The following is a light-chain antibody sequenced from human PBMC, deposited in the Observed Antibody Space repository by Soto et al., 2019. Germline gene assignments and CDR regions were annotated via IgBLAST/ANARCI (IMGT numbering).Light chain of an antibody. CDR2: AAS. V-gene: IGKV1-9*01. CDR3: QQRSNWPPLSC. J-gene: IGKJ5*01. CDR1: QGISSY. Sequence: DIQLTQSPSFLSASVGDRVTITCRASQGISSYLAWYQQKPGKAPKLLIYAASTLQSGVPSRFSGSGSGTEFTLTISSLEPEVFPIYYCQQRSNWPPLSCIGQGTRL.